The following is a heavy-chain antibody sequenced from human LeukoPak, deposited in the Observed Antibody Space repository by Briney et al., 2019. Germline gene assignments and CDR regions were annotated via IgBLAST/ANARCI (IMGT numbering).Heavy chain of an antibody. Sequence: SETLSLTCTVCGGSITSYYWRWIRQPPGKGLEWIGYIYYSGSTNYNPSLKSRVTISVDTSKNQFSLKLSSATAADTAVYYCARDEGRRSPGLDDAFDIWGQGTMVTVSS. V-gene: IGHV4-59*01. CDR2: IYYSGST. CDR3: ARDEGRRSPGLDDAFDI. J-gene: IGHJ3*02. CDR1: GGSITSYY. D-gene: IGHD6-6*01.